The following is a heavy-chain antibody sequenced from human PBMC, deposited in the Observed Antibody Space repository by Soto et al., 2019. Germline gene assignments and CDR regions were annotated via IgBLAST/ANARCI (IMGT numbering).Heavy chain of an antibody. Sequence: SQPHSLTYSFACGSISSSSHNLSWIRQPPGKGLERVGSIFYGGSTYYNTSLKSRVIISVDTSNNQFSLKLSSVTAADTAVYYCASRVRIEVPFDPWGQGTLVTSPQ. CDR3: ASRVRIEVPFDP. CDR2: IFYGGST. CDR1: CGSISSSSHN. V-gene: IGHV4-39*01. J-gene: IGHJ5*02. D-gene: IGHD2-21*01.